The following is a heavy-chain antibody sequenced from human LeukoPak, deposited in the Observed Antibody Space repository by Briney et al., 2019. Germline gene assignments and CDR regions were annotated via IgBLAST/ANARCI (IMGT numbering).Heavy chain of an antibody. CDR2: ISSSSSYI. D-gene: IGHD5/OR15-5a*01. J-gene: IGHJ4*02. Sequence: GGSLTLSCAASGFSFSSYSLNWLRQAPGKGLEWVSSISSSSSYIYYADSVKGRFTISRDNAKNSLYLQMNSLRAEDTAEYYCASVSGPGDYWGQGTLVTVSS. V-gene: IGHV3-21*01. CDR1: GFSFSSYS. CDR3: ASVSGPGDY.